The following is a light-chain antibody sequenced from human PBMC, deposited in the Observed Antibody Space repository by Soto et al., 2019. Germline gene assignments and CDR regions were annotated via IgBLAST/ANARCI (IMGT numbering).Light chain of an antibody. Sequence: QSVLTQPASVSGSPGQSITISCTGTSSDAGGYNYVSWYQQHPGKAPKLMIYEVSNRPSGVSNRFSGSKSGNTASLTISGLQADDEAIYYCASYTSTTTLVVFGGGTQLTVL. CDR2: EVS. V-gene: IGLV2-14*01. CDR1: SSDAGGYNY. CDR3: ASYTSTTTLVV. J-gene: IGLJ2*01.